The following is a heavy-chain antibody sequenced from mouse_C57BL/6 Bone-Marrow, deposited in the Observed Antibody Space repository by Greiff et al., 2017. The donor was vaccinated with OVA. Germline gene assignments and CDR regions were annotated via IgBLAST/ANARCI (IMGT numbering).Heavy chain of an antibody. CDR2: IRLKSDNYAT. D-gene: IGHD1-1*01. CDR1: GFTFSNYW. J-gene: IGHJ2*01. V-gene: IGHV6-3*01. CDR3: TGRTTVVNWYFDY. Sequence: DVQLQESGGGLVQPGGSMKLSCVASGFTFSNYWMNWVRQSPEKGLEWVAQIRLKSDNYATHYAESVKGRFTISRDDSKSSVYLQMNNLRAEDTGIYYCTGRTTVVNWYFDYWGQGTTLTVSS.